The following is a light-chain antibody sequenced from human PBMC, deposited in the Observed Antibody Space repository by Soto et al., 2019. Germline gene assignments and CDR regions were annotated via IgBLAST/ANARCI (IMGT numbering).Light chain of an antibody. CDR2: GDS. CDR3: PSYDSSLKWV. V-gene: IGLV1-40*01. CDR1: RSNIGAGFD. Sequence: QSVLTQPPSVSGAPGQRVTISCTGTRSNIGAGFDVNWYQQLPGTAPKLLIHGDSHRPSGVPDRFSGSKSGTSASLAITGLQADDEADYYCPSYDSSLKWVFGGGTKLTVL. J-gene: IGLJ2*01.